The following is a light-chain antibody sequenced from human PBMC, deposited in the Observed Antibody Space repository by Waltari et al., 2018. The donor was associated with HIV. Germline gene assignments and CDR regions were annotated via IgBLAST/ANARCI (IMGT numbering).Light chain of an antibody. CDR1: QSVSSN. J-gene: IGKJ4*01. CDR3: QQYNNWPPLT. V-gene: IGKV3-15*01. Sequence: EIVMTQSQATLYVYPGERATLSCRASQSVSSNLAWYQQKPGQAPRLLIYGASTRATGIPARFSGSGSGTEFTLTISSLQSEDFAVYYCQQYNNWPPLTFGGGTKVEIK. CDR2: GAS.